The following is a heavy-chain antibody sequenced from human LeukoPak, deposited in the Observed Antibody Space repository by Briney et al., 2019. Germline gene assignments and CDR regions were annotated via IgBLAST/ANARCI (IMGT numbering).Heavy chain of an antibody. J-gene: IGHJ5*02. D-gene: IGHD3-10*01. CDR3: ARGGLVRDWFDP. V-gene: IGHV3-48*04. CDR1: GFTFSSYS. Sequence: GGSLRLSCAASGFTFSSYSMNWDRQAPGKGLEWVSYISSSSSIYYADSVKGRITISRDNAKNSLYLQMNSLRAEDTAVYYCARGGLVRDWFDPWGQGTLVTVSS. CDR2: ISSSSSI.